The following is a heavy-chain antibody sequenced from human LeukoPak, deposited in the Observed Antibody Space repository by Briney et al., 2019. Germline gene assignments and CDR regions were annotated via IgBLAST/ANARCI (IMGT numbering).Heavy chain of an antibody. D-gene: IGHD6-19*01. J-gene: IGHJ4*02. CDR3: ARWGSGWYYFDY. Sequence: SETLSLTCAVYGGSFSGYYWSWIRQPPGKGLEWIGEINHSGGTNYNPSLKSRVTISVDTSKNQFSLKLSSVTAADTAVYYCARWGSGWYYFDYWGQGTLVTVSS. CDR1: GGSFSGYY. V-gene: IGHV4-34*01. CDR2: INHSGGT.